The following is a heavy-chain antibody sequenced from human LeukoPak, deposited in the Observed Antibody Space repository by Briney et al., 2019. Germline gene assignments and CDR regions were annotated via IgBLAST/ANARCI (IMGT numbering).Heavy chain of an antibody. CDR1: GYTLTGLS. V-gene: IGHV1-24*01. J-gene: IGHJ3*02. D-gene: IGHD3-22*01. Sequence: ASVKVSCKVSGYTLTGLSMHWVRQAPGKGLEWMGGFDPEDGETIYAQKFQGRVTMTEDTSTDTAYMELSSLRSGDTAVYYCAAVKTYYYDSSGYYFPLNAFDIWGQGTMVTVSS. CDR3: AAVKTYYYDSSGYYFPLNAFDI. CDR2: FDPEDGET.